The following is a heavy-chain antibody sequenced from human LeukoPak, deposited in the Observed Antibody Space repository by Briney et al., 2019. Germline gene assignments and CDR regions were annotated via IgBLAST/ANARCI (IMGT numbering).Heavy chain of an antibody. CDR3: ATLTYYDFWSGYSAPSNWFDP. D-gene: IGHD3-3*01. J-gene: IGHJ5*02. Sequence: SETLSLTCTVSGGSISSGGYYWSWIRQHPGKGLEWIVYIYYSGSTYYNPSLKSRVTISVDTSKNQFSLKLSSVTAADTAVYYCATLTYYDFWSGYSAPSNWFDPWGQGTLVTVSS. CDR1: GGSISSGGYY. V-gene: IGHV4-31*03. CDR2: IYYSGST.